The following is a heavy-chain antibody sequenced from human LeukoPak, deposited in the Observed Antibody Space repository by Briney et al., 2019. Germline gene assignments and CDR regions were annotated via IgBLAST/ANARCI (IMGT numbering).Heavy chain of an antibody. CDR3: ASLQSSPLDY. CDR2: ISYDGSNE. Sequence: GGSLRLSCAASGFTFSSYGMHWVRQAPGKGLEWVAVISYDGSNEYYADSVKGRFTISRDNSKNTLYLQMNSLRAEDTAVYYCASLQSSPLDYWGQGTLVTVSS. J-gene: IGHJ4*02. CDR1: GFTFSSYG. V-gene: IGHV3-30*03.